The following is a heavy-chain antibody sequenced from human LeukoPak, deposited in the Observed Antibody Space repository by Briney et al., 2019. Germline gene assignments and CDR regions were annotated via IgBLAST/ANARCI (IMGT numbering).Heavy chain of an antibody. CDR2: ISGSGGST. D-gene: IGHD4-17*01. J-gene: IGHJ4*02. CDR3: AKRPYGDYADVYYFDY. V-gene: IGHV3-23*01. Sequence: PGGSLRLSCAASGFTFSSYAMSWVRQAPGKGLEWVSAISGSGGSTYYADSVKGRFTISRDNSKNTLYLQMNSLRAEDTAVYYCAKRPYGDYADVYYFDYWGQGTLVTVSS. CDR1: GFTFSSYA.